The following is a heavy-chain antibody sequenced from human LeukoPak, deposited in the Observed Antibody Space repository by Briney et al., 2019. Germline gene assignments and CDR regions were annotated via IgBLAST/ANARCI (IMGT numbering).Heavy chain of an antibody. D-gene: IGHD5-12*01. J-gene: IGHJ4*02. CDR1: TFTFSNYW. CDR3: ARDRGLSGYDLCDY. V-gene: IGHV3-7*01. CDR2: IKHDGSEK. Sequence: GGSLRLSRAASTFTFSNYWMNWVRQAPGKGLEWVATIKHDGSEKHYVDSVEGRFTISRDNAMNSLYLQMNGLRAEDTAVYYCARDRGLSGYDLCDYWGQGTLVTVSS.